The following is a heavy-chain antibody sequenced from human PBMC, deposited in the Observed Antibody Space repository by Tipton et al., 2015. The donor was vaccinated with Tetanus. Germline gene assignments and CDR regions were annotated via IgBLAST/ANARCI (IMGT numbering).Heavy chain of an antibody. J-gene: IGHJ4*02. CDR2: VYYSGST. CDR1: GDSVSSGSFY. Sequence: TLSLTCTVSGDSVSSGSFYWNWIRQPPGKGLEWIGSVYYSGSTNYSPSLQSRVTISVDTSKNQFFLILSSVTAADTAVYYCARADYGDYAAHFDYWGQGGLVTVSS. CDR3: ARADYGDYAAHFDY. V-gene: IGHV4-61*01. D-gene: IGHD4-17*01.